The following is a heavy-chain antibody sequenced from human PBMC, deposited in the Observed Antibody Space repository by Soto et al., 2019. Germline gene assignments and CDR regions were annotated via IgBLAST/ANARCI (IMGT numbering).Heavy chain of an antibody. V-gene: IGHV3-74*01. CDR2: INGDGSRT. Sequence: EVQLVESGGGLVQPGGSLRLTCGASGFSFTTYWMHWVRQAPGKGPVWVSRINGDGSRTDYADSVKGRFTISRDNVKNTLYLQMNSLRAEDSAVYYCARESGNSILPLDCWGQGTLVTVSS. J-gene: IGHJ4*02. CDR1: GFSFTTYW. D-gene: IGHD2-15*01. CDR3: ARESGNSILPLDC.